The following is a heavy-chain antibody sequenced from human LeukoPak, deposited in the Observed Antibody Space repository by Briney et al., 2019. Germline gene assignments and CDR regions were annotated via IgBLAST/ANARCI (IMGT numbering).Heavy chain of an antibody. V-gene: IGHV3-53*01. CDR2: LYSDGST. J-gene: IGHJ4*02. D-gene: IGHD1-26*01. CDR3: AAALLHSGSLENDY. CDR1: GVTVSSNY. Sequence: SGGSLRLSCAASGVTVSSNYMSWVRQAPGKGLEWVSVLYSDGSTYYADSVKGRFTISRDNSKNTLYLQMNSLRVEDTAVYYCAAALLHSGSLENDYWGQGTLVTVSS.